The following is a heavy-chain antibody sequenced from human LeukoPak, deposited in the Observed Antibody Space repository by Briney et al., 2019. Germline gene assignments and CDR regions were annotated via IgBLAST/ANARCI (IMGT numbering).Heavy chain of an antibody. Sequence: GGSLRLSCAASGFTFSDYYMSWIRQAPGKGLEWVSYISSSGSTIYYADSVKGRFTTSRDNAKNSLYLQMNSLRAEDTAVYYCARDSTSNYPDYWGQGTLVTVSS. D-gene: IGHD2-2*01. V-gene: IGHV3-11*01. CDR2: ISSSGSTI. CDR1: GFTFSDYY. CDR3: ARDSTSNYPDY. J-gene: IGHJ4*02.